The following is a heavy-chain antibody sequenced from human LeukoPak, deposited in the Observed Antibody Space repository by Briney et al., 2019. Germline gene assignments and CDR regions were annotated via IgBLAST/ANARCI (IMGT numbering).Heavy chain of an antibody. V-gene: IGHV3-48*01. D-gene: IGHD4-17*01. CDR3: ARQRAGFTVTTSDY. Sequence: TGVSLRLSCAASGFIFTSYSMNWVRQAPGKGLEWVSYISSSSSTIYYADSVKGRFTISRDHAKNSLYLQMNSLRAEDTAVYYCARQRAGFTVTTSDYWGQGTLVTVSS. CDR2: ISSSSSTI. CDR1: GFIFTSYS. J-gene: IGHJ4*02.